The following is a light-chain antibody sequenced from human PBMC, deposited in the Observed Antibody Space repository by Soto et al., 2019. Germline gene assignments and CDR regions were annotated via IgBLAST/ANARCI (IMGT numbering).Light chain of an antibody. CDR3: QQYGSSPPVT. CDR2: GAS. V-gene: IGKV3-15*01. Sequence: EIVMTQSPATLSVSPGERATLSCRASQSVSSNLAWYQQKPGQAPRLLIYGASTRATGIPDRFSGSGSGTDFTLTISSLEPEDFAVYYCQQYGSSPPVTFGPGTKVDIK. CDR1: QSVSSN. J-gene: IGKJ3*01.